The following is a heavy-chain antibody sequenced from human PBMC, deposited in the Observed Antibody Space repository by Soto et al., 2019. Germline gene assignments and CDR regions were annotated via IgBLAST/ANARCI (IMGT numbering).Heavy chain of an antibody. J-gene: IGHJ4*02. D-gene: IGHD6-19*01. V-gene: IGHV4-34*01. Sequence: SETLSLTCAVYGGSFSGYYWSWIRQPPGKGLEWIGEINHSGSTNYNPSLKSRVTISVDTSKNQFSLKLSSVTAADTAVYYCARAPGAVAGTGVDYWGQGTLVTVSS. CDR3: ARAPGAVAGTGVDY. CDR1: GGSFSGYY. CDR2: INHSGST.